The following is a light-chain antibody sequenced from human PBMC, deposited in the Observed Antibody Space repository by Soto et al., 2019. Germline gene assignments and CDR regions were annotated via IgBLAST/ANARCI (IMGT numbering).Light chain of an antibody. CDR1: QTISSW. Sequence: DIKMTQSPSTLSRSVGDSVTITWRASQTISSWLAWYQQKPGKAPKLLSYAASSLQSGVPSRFSGSGSGTDFTLTISSLKPEDFETYYCQQSYSTPWTFGQGTKVDIK. V-gene: IGKV1-39*01. CDR2: AAS. CDR3: QQSYSTPWT. J-gene: IGKJ1*01.